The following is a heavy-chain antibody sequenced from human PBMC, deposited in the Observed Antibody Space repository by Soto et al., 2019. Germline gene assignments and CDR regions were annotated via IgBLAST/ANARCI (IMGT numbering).Heavy chain of an antibody. CDR2: ISLDGSRK. CDR3: ARDNDGSGFFSYTDD. Sequence: QVQLVESGGGVVQPGRSLRLSCAASGFTFKNYGMHWVRQAPGRGLEWVGIISLDGSRKYYADSVKGRFTISRDNSKNTLDLQMNSLRPEDTAVYYCARDNDGSGFFSYTDDWGQGTLVTVSS. D-gene: IGHD3-22*01. CDR1: GFTFKNYG. J-gene: IGHJ4*02. V-gene: IGHV3-30*03.